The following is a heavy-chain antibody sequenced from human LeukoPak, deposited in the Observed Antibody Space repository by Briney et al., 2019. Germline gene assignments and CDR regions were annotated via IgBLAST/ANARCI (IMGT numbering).Heavy chain of an antibody. CDR1: GFTFSSFG. D-gene: IGHD2-21*01. J-gene: IGHJ4*02. CDR2: IRYDGTDK. V-gene: IGHV3-30*02. CDR3: APRVVVITAPFDY. Sequence: GGSLRLSCAASGFTFSSFGMHWVRQAPGKGLEWVAFIRYDGTDKYYADSVKGRFTISRDDSKNTLYLQMNSLRPEDTAVYYCAPRVVVITAPFDYWGQGTLVTVSS.